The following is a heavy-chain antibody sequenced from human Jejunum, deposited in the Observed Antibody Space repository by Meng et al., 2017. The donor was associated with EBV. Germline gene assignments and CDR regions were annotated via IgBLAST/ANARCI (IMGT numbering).Heavy chain of an antibody. D-gene: IGHD2-21*02. V-gene: IGHV4-34*10. CDR2: SSHSGTN. Sequence: ESEQGVVKPSKTRSPTCSVSGDSGNGLSYWTRSRQPPGKGLEWIGESSHSGTNKNNPYLKSRLTISVDTSKNQFYLKLSSVTAADTALYYWARAVDDCRVCGKGYFDSWGQGTLVTVSS. CDR3: ARAVDDCRVCGKGYFDS. CDR1: GDSGNGLSY. J-gene: IGHJ4*02.